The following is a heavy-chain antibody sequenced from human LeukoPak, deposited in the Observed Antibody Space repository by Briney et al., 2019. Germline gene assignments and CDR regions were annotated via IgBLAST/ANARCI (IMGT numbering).Heavy chain of an antibody. V-gene: IGHV3-66*02. CDR1: GFTVSSNF. Sequence: GGSLRLSCAASGFTVSSNFMNWVRQAPGRGLEWVSVIYSGGSTSYADSVKGRFTISRDNSKNTLFLQMNSLRIDDTAVYYCAREGYSSGSRTGIDYWGQATLVTVSS. CDR2: IYSGGST. J-gene: IGHJ4*02. CDR3: AREGYSSGSRTGIDY. D-gene: IGHD5-18*01.